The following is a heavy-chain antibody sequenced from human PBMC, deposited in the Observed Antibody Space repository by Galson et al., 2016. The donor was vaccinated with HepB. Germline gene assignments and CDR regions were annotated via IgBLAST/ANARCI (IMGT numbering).Heavy chain of an antibody. V-gene: IGHV3-7*01. Sequence: LRLSCAASGFSFSTYWMTWVRQVPGKGLEWVAAMKEDGSKEYYVDSVKGRFTISRDNARNSVYLQMNSLRVEDTAVYYCARHHGSVGVTTFVYWGQGTLVTVSS. CDR3: ARHHGSVGVTTFVY. J-gene: IGHJ4*02. CDR2: MKEDGSKE. CDR1: GFSFSTYW. D-gene: IGHD1-26*01.